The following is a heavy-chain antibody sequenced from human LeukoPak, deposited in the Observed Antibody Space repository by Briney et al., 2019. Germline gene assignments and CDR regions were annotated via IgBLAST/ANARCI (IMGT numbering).Heavy chain of an antibody. CDR2: IYYSGST. J-gene: IGHJ4*02. Sequence: TSETLSLTCTVSGGSISSSSYYWGWIRQPPGKGLEWIGSIYYSGSTYFNPSLKSRVTISVDTSKNQFSLKLSSVTAADTAVYYCARDWRQRGGGTSIYFDYWGQGTLVTVSS. D-gene: IGHD4-23*01. V-gene: IGHV4-39*07. CDR3: ARDWRQRGGGTSIYFDY. CDR1: GGSISSSSYY.